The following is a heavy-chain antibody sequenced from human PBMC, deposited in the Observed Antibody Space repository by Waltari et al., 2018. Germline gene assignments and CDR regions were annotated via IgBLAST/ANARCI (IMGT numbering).Heavy chain of an antibody. J-gene: IGHJ4*02. D-gene: IGHD4-17*01. CDR1: GYTFTDYY. Sequence: EVQLVQSGAEVKKPGATVKISCKVSGYTFTDYYMHWVQQAPGKGLEWMGLVDPEDGETIYAEKVEGRVTRTADTSTDTAYRELSSMRPEDTSVYYWATDWRRLAYGDYDDFNYLGQGTLVIV. V-gene: IGHV1-69-2*01. CDR2: VDPEDGET. CDR3: ATDWRRLAYGDYDDFNY.